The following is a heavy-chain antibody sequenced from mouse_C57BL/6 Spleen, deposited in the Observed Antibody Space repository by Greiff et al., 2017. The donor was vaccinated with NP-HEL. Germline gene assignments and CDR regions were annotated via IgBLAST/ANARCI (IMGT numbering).Heavy chain of an antibody. CDR2: IDPANGNT. V-gene: IGHV14-3*01. Sequence: EVQLQQSVAELVRPGASVKLSCTASGFNIKNTYMHWVKQRPEQGLEWIGRIDPANGNTKYVPKFQGKATITADTSSNTAYLQLSSLTSEDTAIYYCARGDSYYYGRDYAMDYWGQGTSVTVSS. CDR1: GFNIKNTY. J-gene: IGHJ4*01. CDR3: ARGDSYYYGRDYAMDY. D-gene: IGHD1-1*01.